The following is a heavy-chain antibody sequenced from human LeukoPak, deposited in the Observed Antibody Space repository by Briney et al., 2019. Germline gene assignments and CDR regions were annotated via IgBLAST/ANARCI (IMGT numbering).Heavy chain of an antibody. J-gene: IGHJ4*02. CDR3: ARHFPHWGSSGWRHFDY. CDR2: IYYSGST. D-gene: IGHD6-19*01. V-gene: IGHV4-39*01. CDR1: GGSISSSSYY. Sequence: SETLSLTCTVSGGSISSSSYYWGWIRQPPGKGLEWIGSIYYSGSTYYNPSLKSRVTISVDTSKNQFSLKLSSVTAADTAVYYCARHFPHWGSSGWRHFDYWGQGTLVTVSS.